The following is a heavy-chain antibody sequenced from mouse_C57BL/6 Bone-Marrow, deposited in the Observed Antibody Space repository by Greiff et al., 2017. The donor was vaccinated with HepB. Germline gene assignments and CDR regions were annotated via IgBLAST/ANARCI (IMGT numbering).Heavy chain of an antibody. CDR1: GFTFSSYT. CDR2: ISGGGGNT. CDR3: ARHFGGYGFDY. D-gene: IGHD2-2*01. V-gene: IGHV5-9*01. Sequence: DVMLVESGGGLVKPGGSLKLSCAASGFTFSSYTMSWVRQTPEKRLEWVATISGGGGNTYYPDSVKGRFTISRDNAKNTLYLQMSSLRSEDTALYYCARHFGGYGFDYWGQGTTLTVSS. J-gene: IGHJ2*01.